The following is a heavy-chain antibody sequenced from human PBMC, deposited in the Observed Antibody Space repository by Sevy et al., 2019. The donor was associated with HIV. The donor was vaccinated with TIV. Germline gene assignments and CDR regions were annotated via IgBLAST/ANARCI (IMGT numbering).Heavy chain of an antibody. CDR3: ARDVRGEGIRPGDLDY. CDR2: IWNDGSNK. V-gene: IGHV3-33*01. D-gene: IGHD3-10*02. CDR1: GFTFSDFG. Sequence: GGSLRLSCAASGFTFSDFGMQWVRQAPGKGLQWVAVIWNDGSNKYYADSVKGRFTTSRDNPSNTLYLQMNSLRAEDTAVYYCARDVRGEGIRPGDLDYWGQGTLVTVSS. J-gene: IGHJ4*02.